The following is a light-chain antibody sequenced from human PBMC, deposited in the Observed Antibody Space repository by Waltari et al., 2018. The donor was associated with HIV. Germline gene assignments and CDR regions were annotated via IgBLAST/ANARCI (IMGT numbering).Light chain of an antibody. J-gene: IGKJ4*01. CDR2: GAS. V-gene: IGKV1-39*01. Sequence: DIQMTQSPSSLSASVGDRVTLTCRASQSINSYLNWYQQKPRKAPKLLIYGASSLQSGVPSRFSGSGSGTHFTLTISSLQPEDFATYYCQQSYSIPLTFGGGTTVGIK. CDR3: QQSYSIPLT. CDR1: QSINSY.